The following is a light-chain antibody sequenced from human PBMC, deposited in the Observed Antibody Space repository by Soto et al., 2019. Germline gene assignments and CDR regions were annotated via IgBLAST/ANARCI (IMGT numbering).Light chain of an antibody. Sequence: DIQMTQSPSSLSASVGDRVTITCRASQSIRNYLNWYQQKPGKAPKVLIYAASSWQSGVPSRFSGSGSGTEFTLTISSLQPEDFATYYCQQSSSPPLTFGPGTKVAVK. V-gene: IGKV1-39*01. CDR2: AAS. CDR3: QQSSSPPLT. J-gene: IGKJ3*01. CDR1: QSIRNY.